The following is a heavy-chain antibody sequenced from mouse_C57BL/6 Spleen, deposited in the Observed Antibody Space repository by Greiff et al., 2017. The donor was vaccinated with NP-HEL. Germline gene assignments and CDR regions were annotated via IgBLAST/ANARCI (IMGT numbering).Heavy chain of an antibody. D-gene: IGHD2-12*01. J-gene: IGHJ4*01. CDR3: VLRLAMDY. CDR1: GYTFTSYW. V-gene: IGHV1-69*01. Sequence: VKLQQPGAELVMPGASVKLSCKASGYTFTSYWMHWVKQRPGQGLEWIGEIDPSDSYTNYNQKFKGKSTLTVDKSSSTAYMQLSSLTSEDSAVYYCVLRLAMDYWGQGTSVTVSS. CDR2: IDPSDSYT.